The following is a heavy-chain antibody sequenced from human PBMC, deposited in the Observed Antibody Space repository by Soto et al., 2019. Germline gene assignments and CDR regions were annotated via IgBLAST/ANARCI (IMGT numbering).Heavy chain of an antibody. Sequence: QVQLVESGGGVVQPGRSLRLSCAASGFTFSSYGMHWVRQAPGKGLEWVAVIWYDGSNKYYADSVKGRFTISRDNSKNTLYLQMNSLRAEDTAVYYCARGGLHEQWLVQGLKHPFDYWGQGTLVTVSS. D-gene: IGHD6-19*01. V-gene: IGHV3-33*01. J-gene: IGHJ4*02. CDR3: ARGGLHEQWLVQGLKHPFDY. CDR1: GFTFSSYG. CDR2: IWYDGSNK.